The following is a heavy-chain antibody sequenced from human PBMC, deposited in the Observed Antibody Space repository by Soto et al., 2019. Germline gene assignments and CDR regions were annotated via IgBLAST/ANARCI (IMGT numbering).Heavy chain of an antibody. CDR2: IWHNGKNK. Sequence: QVQVVESGGGVVQPGRSLRLSCVASGFAFSNFGMHWVRQVPGKGLEWVAVIWHNGKNKDYADYAKGRFTISRDNSKNIRYLEMNSLRVEDTAVYYCASDPGQDEAMDYWGQGTLVTVSS. CDR3: ASDPGQDEAMDY. J-gene: IGHJ4*02. V-gene: IGHV3-33*01. CDR1: GFAFSNFG.